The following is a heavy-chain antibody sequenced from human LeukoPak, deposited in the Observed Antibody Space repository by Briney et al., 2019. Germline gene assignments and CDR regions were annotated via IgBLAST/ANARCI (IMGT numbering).Heavy chain of an antibody. CDR1: GFTFSNYG. V-gene: IGHV3-30*02. Sequence: GGSLRLSCAASGFTFSNYGMHWVRQAPGKGLEWVAFIRYDGSNKYYADSVKGRFTISRDNSKNTLYLQMNSLRAEDMAVYYWAKGNSGYDRFYFLGPGTPVNVSS. CDR2: IRYDGSNK. D-gene: IGHD5-12*01. J-gene: IGHJ4*02. CDR3: AKGNSGYDRFYF.